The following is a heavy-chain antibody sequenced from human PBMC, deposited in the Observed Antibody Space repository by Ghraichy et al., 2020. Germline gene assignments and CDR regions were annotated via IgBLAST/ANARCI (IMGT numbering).Heavy chain of an antibody. D-gene: IGHD3-10*01. CDR1: GDSISSTSYQ. J-gene: IGHJ5*02. Sequence: SETLSLTCTVSGDSISSTSYQWAWIRQPPGKGLEWIGGMFYSGSLYSYSPSLTSRVTISADTSKNQFSLKLSSVTAVDTAVYYCARRGSSGNNWFDPWGQGFLVTVSS. V-gene: IGHV4-39*01. CDR3: ARRGSSGNNWFDP. CDR2: MFYSGSLY.